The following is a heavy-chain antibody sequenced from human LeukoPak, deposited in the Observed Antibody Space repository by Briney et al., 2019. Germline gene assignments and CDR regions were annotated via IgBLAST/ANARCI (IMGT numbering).Heavy chain of an antibody. Sequence: PGGSLRLSCAASGFTFSSYRMSWVRQAPGKGLEWVANIKQDGSEKYYVDSVKGRFTISRDNAKNSLYLQMNSLRAEDTAVYYCARPRGKQQLIYYFDYWGQGTLVTVSS. V-gene: IGHV3-7*01. D-gene: IGHD6-13*01. CDR3: ARPRGKQQLIYYFDY. CDR1: GFTFSSYR. CDR2: IKQDGSEK. J-gene: IGHJ4*02.